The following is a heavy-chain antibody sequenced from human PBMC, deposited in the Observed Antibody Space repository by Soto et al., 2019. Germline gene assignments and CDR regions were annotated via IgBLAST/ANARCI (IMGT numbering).Heavy chain of an antibody. CDR3: ARDREADGSVWFDT. Sequence: ASVKVSCKASGYTFTGYYMHWVRQAPGQGLEWMGWINPNSGGTNYAQKFQGRVTMTRDTSISTAYMELSRLRSDDTAVYYCARDREADGSVWFDTWGQGTLVTVSS. D-gene: IGHD6-13*01. CDR1: GYTFTGYY. CDR2: INPNSGGT. V-gene: IGHV1-2*02. J-gene: IGHJ5*02.